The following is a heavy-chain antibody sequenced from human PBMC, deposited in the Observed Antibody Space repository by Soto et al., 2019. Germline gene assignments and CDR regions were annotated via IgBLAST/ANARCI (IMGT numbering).Heavy chain of an antibody. V-gene: IGHV4-30-4*08. CDR3: AGGKKCSGGPSYNFFDY. CDR1: GGSISSDDYY. Sequence: TLCLTCTVSGGSISSDDYYWIWIRQPPGKELEWIGHIDYGGSSYYNPPHKRRVTISVDTPKQQFPLTQISVTAADTAVFFCAGGKKCSGGPSYNFFDYWGQGTLVTGSS. CDR2: IDYGGSS. D-gene: IGHD2-15*01. J-gene: IGHJ4*02.